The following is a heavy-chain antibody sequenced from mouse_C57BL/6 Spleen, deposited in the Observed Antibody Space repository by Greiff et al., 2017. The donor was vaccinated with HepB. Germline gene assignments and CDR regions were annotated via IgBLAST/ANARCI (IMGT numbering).Heavy chain of an antibody. V-gene: IGHV5-17*01. D-gene: IGHD2-4*01. CDR1: GFTFSDYG. CDR2: ISSGSSTI. Sequence: EVQRVESGGGLVKPGGSLKLSCAASGFTFSDYGMHWVRQAPEKGLEWVAYISSGSSTIYYADTVKGRFTISRDNTKNTLFLQMTSLRSEDTAMYYCARPYDSAMDYWGQGTSVTVSS. CDR3: ARPYDSAMDY. J-gene: IGHJ4*01.